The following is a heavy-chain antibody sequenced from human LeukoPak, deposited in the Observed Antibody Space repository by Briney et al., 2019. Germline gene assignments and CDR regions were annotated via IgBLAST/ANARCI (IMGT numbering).Heavy chain of an antibody. CDR1: GFTFSNAW. CDR2: IKSKTDGGTT. CDR3: TTTSGGLVVGATTSYYYYGMDV. Sequence: GGSLRLSCAASGFTFSNAWMSWVRQAPGKGLEWVGRIKSKTDGGTTDYAAPVKGRFTISRDDSKNTLYLQMNSLKTEDTAVYYRTTTSGGLVVGATTSYYYYGMDVWGQGTTVTVSS. D-gene: IGHD1-26*01. J-gene: IGHJ6*02. V-gene: IGHV3-15*01.